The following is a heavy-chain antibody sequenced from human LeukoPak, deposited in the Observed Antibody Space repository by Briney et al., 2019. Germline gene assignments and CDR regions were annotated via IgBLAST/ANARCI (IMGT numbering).Heavy chain of an antibody. CDR2: TSGSGGNT. CDR1: GVTFSSYG. J-gene: IGHJ4*02. CDR3: ARDPVIGATSKRVHGGLDY. Sequence: GGSLRLSCAASGVTFSSYGMHWVRQAPGKGLEWVAATSGSGGNTYYADSVKGRFTISRDNSKNTLYLQMNSLRAEDTAVYYCARDPVIGATSKRVHGGLDYWGQGTLVTVSS. D-gene: IGHD2-21*01. V-gene: IGHV3-23*01.